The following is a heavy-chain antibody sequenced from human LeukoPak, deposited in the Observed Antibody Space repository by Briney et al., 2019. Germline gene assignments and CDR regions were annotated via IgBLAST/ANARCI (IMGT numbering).Heavy chain of an antibody. J-gene: IGHJ3*02. CDR2: INFNGGST. CDR1: AFTFDDYS. Sequence: GVSLRLYCAAAAFTFDDYSMSWDPQAQGKGLEGVSVINFNGGSTGYADSVKGPFTISRDNTKKSLYLQMNRLKVEDTALYSCAILQGGSSLSFDAFDIWGQGTRVTVSS. D-gene: IGHD2-15*01. V-gene: IGHV3-20*04. CDR3: AILQGGSSLSFDAFDI.